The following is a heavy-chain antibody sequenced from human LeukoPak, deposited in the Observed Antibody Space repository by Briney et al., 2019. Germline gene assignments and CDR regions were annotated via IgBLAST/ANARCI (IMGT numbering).Heavy chain of an antibody. CDR3: ARGGWLNY. CDR2: IYYSGST. V-gene: IGHV4-59*12. CDR1: GGSISSYY. J-gene: IGHJ4*02. Sequence: PSETLSLTCTVSGGSISSYYWSWIRQPPGKGLEWIGYIYYSGSTNYNPSLKSRVTISVDTSKNQFSLKLSSVTAADTAVYYCARGGWLNYWGQGTLVTVSS. D-gene: IGHD6-19*01.